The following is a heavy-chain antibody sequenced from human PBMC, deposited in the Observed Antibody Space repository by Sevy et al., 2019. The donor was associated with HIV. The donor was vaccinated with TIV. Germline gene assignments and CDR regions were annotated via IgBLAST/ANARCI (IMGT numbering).Heavy chain of an antibody. V-gene: IGHV1-69*13. CDR2: IIPIFGTA. Sequence: ASVKVSCKASGGTFSSYAISWARQAPGQGLEWMGRIIPIFGTANYAQKFQGRVTITADESTSTAYMELSSLRSEDTAVYYCARGLLTAYYYDSSGYYRDAFDIWGQGTMVTVSS. D-gene: IGHD3-22*01. CDR3: ARGLLTAYYYDSSGYYRDAFDI. J-gene: IGHJ3*02. CDR1: GGTFSSYA.